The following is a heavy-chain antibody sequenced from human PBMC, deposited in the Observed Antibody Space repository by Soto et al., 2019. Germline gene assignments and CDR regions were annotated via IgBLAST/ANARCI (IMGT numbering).Heavy chain of an antibody. CDR1: GFAFSTHA. J-gene: IGHJ6*02. CDR2: FSGSGGSI. V-gene: IGHV3-23*01. Sequence: EVQLLESGGGLVQPGGSLRLSCVASGFAFSTHAMSWVCQAPGKGLAWVSTFSGSGGSIYYAESVKGRLTISRDDSKNTLYLQMDSLRVEDTAVYYCAKDPPWTVGPLAMDVWGQGTTVTVSS. CDR3: AKDPPWTVGPLAMDV. D-gene: IGHD4-4*01.